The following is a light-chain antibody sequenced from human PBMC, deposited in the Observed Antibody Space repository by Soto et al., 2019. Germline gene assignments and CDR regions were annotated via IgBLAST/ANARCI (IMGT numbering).Light chain of an antibody. CDR1: ISDIGGYNF. CDR2: DVN. CDR3: ASSTRTTTLV. J-gene: IGLJ2*01. V-gene: IGLV2-14*01. Sequence: QSALTQPASVSGSPGQSITISCTGTISDIGGYNFISWYQHHPGKAPKLVIYDVNNRPSGISYRFSGSKSGNTASLTISGLQAEDEADYYCASSTRTTTLVFGGGTKVTVL.